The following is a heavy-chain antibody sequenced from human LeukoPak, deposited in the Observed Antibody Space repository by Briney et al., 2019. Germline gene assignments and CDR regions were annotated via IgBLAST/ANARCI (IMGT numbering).Heavy chain of an antibody. CDR1: GFTFDDYA. J-gene: IGHJ4*02. V-gene: IGHV3-43D*03. CDR2: ISWDGGST. Sequence: GGSLRLSCAASGFTFDDYAMHWVRQAPGKGLEWVSLISWDGGSTYYADSVKGRFTISRDNRKNSLYLQMNSLRAEDTALYYCAKGGFYGTNPIDYWGQGTLVTVSS. CDR3: AKGGFYGTNPIDY. D-gene: IGHD1/OR15-1a*01.